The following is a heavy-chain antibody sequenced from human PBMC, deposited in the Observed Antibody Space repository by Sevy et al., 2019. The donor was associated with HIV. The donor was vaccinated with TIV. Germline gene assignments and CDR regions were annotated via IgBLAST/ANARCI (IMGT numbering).Heavy chain of an antibody. CDR3: ATHAGIAAAGRVFDY. CDR2: IRNKADSYTT. D-gene: IGHD6-13*01. Sequence: GGSLRLSCAASGFTFSDHYMEWVRQAPGKGLEWVGRIRNKADSYTTEYAAYVKGRFTISRDDSKNSLYLLMNSLKTEETAVHYCATHAGIAAAGRVFDYWGQGTLVTVSS. V-gene: IGHV3-72*01. CDR1: GFTFSDHY. J-gene: IGHJ4*02.